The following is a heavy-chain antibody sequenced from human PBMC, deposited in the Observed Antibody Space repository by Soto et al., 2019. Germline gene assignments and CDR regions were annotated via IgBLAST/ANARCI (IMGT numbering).Heavy chain of an antibody. Sequence: GGSLRLSCEASGFIFSSYAMNWVRQAPGKGLQWVSSITGSSDYTSYIASVKGRFTISRDNSKNTLYLQMNSLRAEDTAVYYWARATVEDIAEFDYWGQGTLVTVSS. CDR1: GFIFSSYA. D-gene: IGHD5-12*01. J-gene: IGHJ4*02. V-gene: IGHV3-23*01. CDR2: ITGSSDYT. CDR3: ARATVEDIAEFDY.